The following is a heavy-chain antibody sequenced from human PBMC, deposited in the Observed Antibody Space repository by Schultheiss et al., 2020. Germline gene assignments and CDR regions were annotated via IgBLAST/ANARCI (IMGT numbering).Heavy chain of an antibody. D-gene: IGHD1-26*01. J-gene: IGHJ4*02. CDR1: GFTFSDYY. Sequence: GSLRLSCAASGFTFSDYYMSWIRQPPGKGLEWIGSIYYSGSTYYNPSLKSRVTISVDTSKNQFSLQLNSVTPEDTAVYYCARVLQKYSGSYFEWGQGTLVTVSS. V-gene: IGHV4-38-2*01. CDR2: IYYSGST. CDR3: ARVLQKYSGSYFE.